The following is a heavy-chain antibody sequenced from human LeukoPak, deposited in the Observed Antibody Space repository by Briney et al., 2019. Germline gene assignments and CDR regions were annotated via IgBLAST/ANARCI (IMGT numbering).Heavy chain of an antibody. D-gene: IGHD1-1*01. CDR2: LTPKSGDT. J-gene: IGHJ2*01. CDR1: GYTFTDNY. Sequence: ASVKVSCQTSGYTFTDNYLHWVRQAPGQGLEWMGWLTPKSGDTKSAQKFQGRVIVTGDTSINTAYMELKSLRSDDTAVYYCARWAWSDVAYWYFDLWGPGTLVSVSS. CDR3: ARWAWSDVAYWYFDL. V-gene: IGHV1-2*02.